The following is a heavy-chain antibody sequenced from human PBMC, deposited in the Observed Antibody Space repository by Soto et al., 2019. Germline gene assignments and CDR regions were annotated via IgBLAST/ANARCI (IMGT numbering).Heavy chain of an antibody. V-gene: IGHV4-61*01. J-gene: IGHJ4*02. CDR3: ARADRQYCSVSTCYIFDY. CDR2: TDYSGST. D-gene: IGHD2-2*02. CDR1: GASVSSNSYY. Sequence: PSETLSITCIVSGASVSSNSYYWTWIRQPPGKGLEWIGYTDYSGSTKYNPSLKSRVTISVDTSKNQFSLRVSSVTAADTAMYYCARADRQYCSVSTCYIFDYWGQGTQVTVSS.